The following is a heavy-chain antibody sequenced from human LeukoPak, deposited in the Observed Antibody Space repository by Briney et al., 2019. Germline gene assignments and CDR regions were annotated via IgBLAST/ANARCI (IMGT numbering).Heavy chain of an antibody. D-gene: IGHD1-7*01. CDR1: GGSISSYY. CDR3: ATTNWNYGGDAFDI. Sequence: PSETLSLTCTVSGGSISSYYWSWIRQPPGKGLEWIGYIYYSGSTNYNPSLKSRVTISVDTSKNQFSLKLSSVTAVDTAVYYCATTNWNYGGDAFDIWGQGTMVTVSS. V-gene: IGHV4-59*01. CDR2: IYYSGST. J-gene: IGHJ3*02.